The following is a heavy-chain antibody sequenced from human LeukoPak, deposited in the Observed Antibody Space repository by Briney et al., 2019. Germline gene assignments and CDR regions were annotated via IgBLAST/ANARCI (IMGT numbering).Heavy chain of an antibody. J-gene: IGHJ6*03. CDR1: GYTFTSYY. V-gene: IGHV1-46*01. CDR2: INPSGGST. CDR3: ASSDGGNSVSMDV. Sequence: ASVKVSCKASGYTFTSYYMHWVRQAPGQGLEWMGIINPSGGSTSYAQKFQGRVTMTRDTSTGTVYMELSSLRSEDTAVYYCASSDGGNSVSMDVWGKGTTVTVSS. D-gene: IGHD4-23*01.